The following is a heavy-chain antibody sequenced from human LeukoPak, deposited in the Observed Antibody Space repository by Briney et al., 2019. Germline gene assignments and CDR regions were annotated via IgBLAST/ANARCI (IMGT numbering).Heavy chain of an antibody. D-gene: IGHD3-10*01. J-gene: IGHJ4*02. CDR3: ARARWFGESSFPFDY. Sequence: PSETLSLTCTVSGGSISSGSYYWSWIRQPAGKGLEWIGRIYTSGSTNYNPSLKSRVTISVDTSKNQFSLKLSSVTAADTAVYYCARARWFGESSFPFDYWGQGTLVTVSS. V-gene: IGHV4-61*02. CDR2: IYTSGST. CDR1: GGSISSGSYY.